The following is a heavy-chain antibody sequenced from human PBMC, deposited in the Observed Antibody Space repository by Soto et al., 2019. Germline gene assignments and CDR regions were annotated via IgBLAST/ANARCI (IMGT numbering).Heavy chain of an antibody. Sequence: EVQLLESGGGLVQPGGSLGLSCAASGFTFSDYWMYWVRQAPGTGLVWVSRMHGNEISANYADSVKGRFTITRDNAKNTLYLQMNSLRGDDTAVYYCVRGSNGWSGMDYGGQGILVTVS. CDR1: GFTFSDYW. D-gene: IGHD6-19*01. CDR3: VRGSNGWSGMDY. V-gene: IGHV3-74*01. CDR2: MHGNEISA. J-gene: IGHJ4*02.